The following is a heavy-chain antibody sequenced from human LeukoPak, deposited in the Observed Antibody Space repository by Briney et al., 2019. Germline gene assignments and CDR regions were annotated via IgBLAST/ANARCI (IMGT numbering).Heavy chain of an antibody. V-gene: IGHV5-51*01. J-gene: IGHJ6*02. CDR1: GYSFTSYW. CDR3: ARRKGSSYYYYYGMDV. CDR2: IYPGDSDT. Sequence: GESLKISCKGSGYSFTSYWIGWVRQMPGKGLEWMGIIYPGDSDTRYSPSFQGQVTISADKSISTAYLQWSSLKASDTAMYYCARRKGSSYYYYYGMDVWGQGTTVTVSS. D-gene: IGHD6-6*01.